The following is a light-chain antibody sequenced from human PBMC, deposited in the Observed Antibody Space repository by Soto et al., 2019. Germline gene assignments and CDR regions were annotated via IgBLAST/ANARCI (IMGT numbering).Light chain of an antibody. CDR3: ASYAGGNQV. Sequence: QSVLTQPPSASGSPGQSVTISCTGTGSDVGGYNFVSWYQHHPGKAPKLMIYEVTRRPSGVPDRFSGSKSANTAFLTVSGLLAEDEADYYCASYAGGNQVFGTGTKVTVL. CDR1: GSDVGGYNF. J-gene: IGLJ1*01. CDR2: EVT. V-gene: IGLV2-8*01.